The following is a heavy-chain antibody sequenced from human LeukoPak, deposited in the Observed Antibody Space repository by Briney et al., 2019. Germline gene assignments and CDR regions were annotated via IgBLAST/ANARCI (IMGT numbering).Heavy chain of an antibody. D-gene: IGHD6-19*01. J-gene: IGHJ4*02. CDR1: GFTVSSNY. Sequence: PGGSLRLSCAASGFTVSSNYMSWVRQAPGKGLEWVSGIYGGDSTYYADSVKGRFTISRDNAKNTLYLQMNSLRAEDTAVYYCATNPSSGWYFDYWGQGTLVTVSS. CDR2: IYGGDST. CDR3: ATNPSSGWYFDY. V-gene: IGHV3-66*01.